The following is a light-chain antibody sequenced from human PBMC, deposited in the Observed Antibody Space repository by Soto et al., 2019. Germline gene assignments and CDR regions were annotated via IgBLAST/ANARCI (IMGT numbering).Light chain of an antibody. J-gene: IGKJ1*01. CDR1: QSISSW. CDR2: DAS. V-gene: IGKV1-5*01. Sequence: DIQMTQSPSTLSASVGDRVTITGRASQSISSWLAWYQQKPGKAPKLLIYDASSLERGVPSRFSGSGSGTEFTLPIRSLQPDDFATYYCQQYNTYRTFGQGTKVEIK. CDR3: QQYNTYRT.